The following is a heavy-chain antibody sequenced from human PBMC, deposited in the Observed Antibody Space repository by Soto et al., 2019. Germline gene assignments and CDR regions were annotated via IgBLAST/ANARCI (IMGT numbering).Heavy chain of an antibody. J-gene: IGHJ4*02. V-gene: IGHV4-59*01. CDR2: IYYSGST. CDR3: AREITIFGVVRPSYFDY. D-gene: IGHD3-3*01. CDR1: GGSISSYY. Sequence: SETLSLTXTVSGGSISSYYWSWIRQPPGKGLEWIGYIYYSGSTNYNPSLKSRVTISVDTSKNQFSLKLSSVTAADTAVYYCAREITIFGVVRPSYFDYWGQGTLVTVSS.